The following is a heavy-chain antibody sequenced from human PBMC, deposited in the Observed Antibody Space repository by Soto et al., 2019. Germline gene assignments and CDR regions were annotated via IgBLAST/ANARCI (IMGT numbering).Heavy chain of an antibody. V-gene: IGHV3-30-3*01. Sequence: QVQLVESGGGVVQPGRSLRLSCAASGFTFSSYAMHWVRQAPGKRLEWVAVISYDGSNKYYADSVKGRFTISRDNSKNTLYLQMNSLRAEDTAVYYCARDPYYYDSSGYPSFDYWGQGTLVTVSS. CDR3: ARDPYYYDSSGYPSFDY. CDR2: ISYDGSNK. J-gene: IGHJ4*02. D-gene: IGHD3-22*01. CDR1: GFTFSSYA.